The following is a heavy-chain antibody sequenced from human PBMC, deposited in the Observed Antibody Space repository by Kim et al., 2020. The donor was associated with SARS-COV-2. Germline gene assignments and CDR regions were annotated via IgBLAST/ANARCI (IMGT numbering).Heavy chain of an antibody. CDR1: GGPINSGRW. V-gene: IGHV4-4*02. D-gene: IGHD6-13*01. Sequence: SETLSLTCAVSGGPINSGRWWSWVRQSPGKGLEWIGEIYHSGGTNFNPSLKSRVTISVDKSKNQFSLRLTSVTAADTAVYYCAAGHNNSWTRFDYWDQGTLVTVSS. CDR3: AAGHNNSWTRFDY. CDR2: IYHSGGT. J-gene: IGHJ4*02.